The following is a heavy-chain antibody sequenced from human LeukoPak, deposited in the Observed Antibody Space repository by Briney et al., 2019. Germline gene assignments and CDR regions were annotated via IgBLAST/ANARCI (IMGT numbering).Heavy chain of an antibody. CDR1: GFTFDDYA. CDR3: AKAYYYVSSVTSRDAFDI. CDR2: ISWNSGSI. V-gene: IGHV3-9*01. J-gene: IGHJ3*02. Sequence: PGGSLRLSCAASGFTFDDYAMPWVRQAPGKGLEWVSGISWNSGSIGYADSVKGRFTISRDNAKNSLYLQMNSLSAEDTALYYCAKAYYYVSSVTSRDAFDIWGQGTMVTVSS. D-gene: IGHD3-22*01.